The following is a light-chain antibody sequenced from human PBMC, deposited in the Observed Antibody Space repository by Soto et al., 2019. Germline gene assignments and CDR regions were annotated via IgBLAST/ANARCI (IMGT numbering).Light chain of an antibody. CDR2: DAS. CDR1: QSLSNTY. J-gene: IGKJ1*01. V-gene: IGKV3-20*01. CDR3: QLYGVSPKT. Sequence: EKLLTQSPGTLSLSPGEKATLSCRTSQSLSNTYLAWYQQKPGQAPRLLIFDASTRATGIPDRFSGSGSGTDFTLTISILEPEDFAVYYCQLYGVSPKTFGQGTKVDIK.